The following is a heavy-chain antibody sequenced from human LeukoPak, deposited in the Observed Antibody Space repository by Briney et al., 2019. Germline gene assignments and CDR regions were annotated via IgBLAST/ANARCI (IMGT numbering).Heavy chain of an antibody. CDR2: IIPIFGTA. CDR3: ARSYCSSTSCYVPFDY. Sequence: SVKVSCKASGGTFSSYAISWVRQAPEQGLEWMGGIIPIFGTANYAQKFQGRVTITADESTSTAYMELSSLRSEDTAVYYCARSYCSSTSCYVPFDYWGQGTLVTVSS. J-gene: IGHJ4*02. V-gene: IGHV1-69*13. D-gene: IGHD2-2*01. CDR1: GGTFSSYA.